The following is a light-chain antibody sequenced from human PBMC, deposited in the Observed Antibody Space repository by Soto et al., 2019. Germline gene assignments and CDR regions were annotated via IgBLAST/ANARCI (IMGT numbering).Light chain of an antibody. CDR3: TSYATSTTWV. CDR1: SSDVAAYNY. J-gene: IGLJ3*02. V-gene: IGLV2-14*03. CDR2: DVS. Sequence: QSALTQPDSVSGSPGQSIDISCTGTSSDVAAYNYVSWYQQHPGKAPKLMIYDVSNRLSGVSNRFSGSKSGNTASLTISGLQAEDEADYYCTSYATSTTWVFGGGTKVTVL.